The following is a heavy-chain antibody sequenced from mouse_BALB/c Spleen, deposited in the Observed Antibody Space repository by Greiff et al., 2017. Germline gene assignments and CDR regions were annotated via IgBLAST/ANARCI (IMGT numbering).Heavy chain of an antibody. CDR1: GDSITSGY. Sequence: EVQVVESGPSLVKPSQTLSLTCSVTGDSITSGYWNWIRKFPGNKLEYMGYISYSGSTYYNPSLKSRISITRDTSKNQYYLQLNSVTTEDTATYYCASAITTVPAWFAYWGQGTLVTVSA. J-gene: IGHJ3*01. CDR2: ISYSGST. CDR3: ASAITTVPAWFAY. D-gene: IGHD1-1*01. V-gene: IGHV3-8*02.